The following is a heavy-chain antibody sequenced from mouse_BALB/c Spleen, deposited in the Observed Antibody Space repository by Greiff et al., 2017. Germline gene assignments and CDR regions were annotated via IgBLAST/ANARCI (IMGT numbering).Heavy chain of an antibody. CDR1: GFTFSSYT. V-gene: IGHV5-12-2*01. CDR2: ISNGGGST. J-gene: IGHJ4*01. Sequence: EVQLVESGGGLVQPGGSLKLSCAASGFTFSSYTMSWVRQTPEKRLEWVAYISNGGGSTYYPDTVKGRFTISRDNAKNTLYLQMSSLKSEDTAMYYCARHADGYYSPHYYAMDYWGQGTSVTVSS. CDR3: ARHADGYYSPHYYAMDY. D-gene: IGHD2-3*01.